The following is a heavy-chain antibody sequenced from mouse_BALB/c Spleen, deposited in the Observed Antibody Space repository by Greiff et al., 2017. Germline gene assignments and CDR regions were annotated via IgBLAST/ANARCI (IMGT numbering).Heavy chain of an antibody. CDR1: GFTFSSYA. D-gene: IGHD2-10*02. V-gene: IGHV5-6-5*01. CDR3: AGAWYGKVVGGG. J-gene: IGHJ3*01. Sequence: EVMLVESGGGLVKPGGSLKLSCAASGFTFSSYAMSWVRQTPEKRLEWVASISSGGSTYYPDSVKGRFTISRDNARNILYLQMSSLRAEDTAMYYCAGAWYGKVVGGGGGQGRLVTV. CDR2: ISSGGST.